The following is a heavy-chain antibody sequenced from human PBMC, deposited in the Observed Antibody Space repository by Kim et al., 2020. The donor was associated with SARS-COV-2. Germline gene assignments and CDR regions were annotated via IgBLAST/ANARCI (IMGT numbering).Heavy chain of an antibody. V-gene: IGHV1-69*13. Sequence: SVKVSCKASGGTFSSYAISWVRQAPGQGLEWMGGIIPIFGTANYAQKFQGRVTITADESTSTAYMELSSLRSEDTAVYYCARDLGTYYYDSSGYIEQDYWGQGTLVTVSS. CDR3: ARDLGTYYYDSSGYIEQDY. J-gene: IGHJ4*02. CDR2: IIPIFGTA. D-gene: IGHD3-22*01. CDR1: GGTFSSYA.